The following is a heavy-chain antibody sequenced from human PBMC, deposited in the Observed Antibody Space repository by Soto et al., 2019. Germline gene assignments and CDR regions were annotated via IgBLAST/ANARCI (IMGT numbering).Heavy chain of an antibody. CDR2: IYSSGST. CDR1: GGSISSGGYS. Sequence: PSETLSLTCAVSGGSISSGGYSWTLILQPAGKGLERIGRIYSSGSTNYNPSLKSRVTMSVDTSKNQFSLKLSSVTAADTALYYCARQTTYSASWYDYWGHGTLVTVSS. CDR3: ARQTTYSASWYDY. V-gene: IGHV4-61*02. D-gene: IGHD1-1*01. J-gene: IGHJ5*01.